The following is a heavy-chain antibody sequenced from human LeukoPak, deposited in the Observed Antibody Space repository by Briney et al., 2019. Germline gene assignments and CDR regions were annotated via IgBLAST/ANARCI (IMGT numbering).Heavy chain of an antibody. Sequence: SGTLSLTCTVSGGSISSHYWSWIRQPAGKGLEWIGRIYDGGRTSYNPSLKSRVTMSVDTSKDQFSLKVNSVTAADTAVYFCARVDCSTTRCAFDSWGQGTLVTVSS. CDR3: ARVDCSTTRCAFDS. D-gene: IGHD2-2*01. J-gene: IGHJ4*02. V-gene: IGHV4-4*07. CDR1: GGSISSHY. CDR2: IYDGGRT.